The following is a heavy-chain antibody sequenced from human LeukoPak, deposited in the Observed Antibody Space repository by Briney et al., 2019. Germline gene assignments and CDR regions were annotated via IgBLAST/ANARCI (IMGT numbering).Heavy chain of an antibody. V-gene: IGHV4-30-4*01. D-gene: IGHD3-10*01. CDR3: ASYYYGSGSPLNWFDP. J-gene: IGHJ5*02. CDR2: IYYTGNT. CDR1: GGSISSGDYY. Sequence: KSSETLSLTCTVSGGSISSGDYYWTWIRQPPGRGLEWIGYIYYTGNTYYNPSLKSRLIISVDTSKNQFSLRLSSVTAADTAVYFCASYYYGSGSPLNWFDPWGQGTLVTVSS.